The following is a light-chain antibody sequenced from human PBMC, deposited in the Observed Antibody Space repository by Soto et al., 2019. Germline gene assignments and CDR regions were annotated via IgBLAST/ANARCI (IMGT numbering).Light chain of an antibody. CDR2: ANN. CDR1: SSNIGAGYD. J-gene: IGLJ2*01. V-gene: IGLV1-40*01. Sequence: QSVLTQPPSVSGAPGQRVTISCTGSSSNIGAGYDVHWYQQLPGTVPQLLIYANNNRPSGVPDRFSGSRSGTSAFLAITGLQAEDEADYYCKSDDSSVSGYVVFGGGTKVTVL. CDR3: KSDDSSVSGYVV.